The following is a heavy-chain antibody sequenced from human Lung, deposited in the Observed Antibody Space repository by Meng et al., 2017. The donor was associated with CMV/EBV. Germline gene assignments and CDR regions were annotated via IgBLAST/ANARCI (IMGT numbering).Heavy chain of an antibody. CDR2: IYSGGST. D-gene: IGHD2-2*01. CDR1: GFIVSTKY. CDR3: ARGEVPAIIDY. J-gene: IGHJ4*02. V-gene: IGHV3-66*01. Sequence: EVQLGESGGGLGQPGGSLRLSCEASGFIVSTKYMKWVRQAPGKGLEWVSVIYSGGSTYYTDSVKGRFTISRDNSKNTLYLQMNSLRTEDTAVYYCARGEVPAIIDYWGQGILVTVSS.